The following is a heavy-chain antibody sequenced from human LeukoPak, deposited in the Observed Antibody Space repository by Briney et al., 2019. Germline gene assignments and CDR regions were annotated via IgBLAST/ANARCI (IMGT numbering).Heavy chain of an antibody. V-gene: IGHV5-51*01. CDR1: GYRLTNNW. CDR2: IYPGDSDT. Sequence: GESLKISCNISGYRLTNNWIGWVRQVPGKGLEWMGLIYPGDSDTRYSPSFQGQVTFSVDASFSTAYLQLSGLRASDTAIYYCVRCGLTSSLDYWGQGTLATVSS. CDR3: VRCGLTSSLDY. D-gene: IGHD6-13*01. J-gene: IGHJ4*02.